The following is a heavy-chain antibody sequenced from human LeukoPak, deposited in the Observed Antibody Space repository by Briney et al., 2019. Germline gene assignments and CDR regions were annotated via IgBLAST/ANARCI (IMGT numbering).Heavy chain of an antibody. CDR1: GGSISSYY. CDR2: IYYSGST. D-gene: IGHD3-3*01. V-gene: IGHV4-59*01. J-gene: IGHJ6*02. CDR3: ARLSIKYDFWSGYGGDYYYGMDV. Sequence: SETLSLTCTVSGGSISSYYGSWIRRPPGKGLEWIGYIYYSGSTNYNPSLKSRVTISVDTSKNQFSLKLSSVTAADTAVYYCARLSIKYDFWSGYGGDYYYGMDVWGQGTTVTVSS.